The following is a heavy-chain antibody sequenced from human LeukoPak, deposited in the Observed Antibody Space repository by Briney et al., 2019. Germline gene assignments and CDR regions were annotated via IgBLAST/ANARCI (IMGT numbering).Heavy chain of an antibody. D-gene: IGHD4-17*01. J-gene: IGHJ4*02. Sequence: GASVKVSCKVSGGTFSSYAISWVRQAPGQGLEWMGTIIPILDIANYVQKFQGRVTITADKPTSTASMELSSLRSEDTAVYYCAEHDYGDYRYFDCWGQGTLVTVSS. CDR2: IIPILDIA. V-gene: IGHV1-69*04. CDR1: GGTFSSYA. CDR3: AEHDYGDYRYFDC.